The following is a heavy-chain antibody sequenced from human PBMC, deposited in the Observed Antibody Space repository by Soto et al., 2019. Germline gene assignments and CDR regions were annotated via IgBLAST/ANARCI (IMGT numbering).Heavy chain of an antibody. J-gene: IGHJ4*02. CDR2: ISYSGTT. Sequence: PSETLSLTCTVSGGSISSSNYYWVWIRQPPGKGLDWIGSISYSGTTYYNPSLKSRVTISVDTSKNQFSLKLTSVTAVDTAVYYWARREIQGPIDYWGQATLVTVSS. CDR1: GGSISSSNYY. D-gene: IGHD1-26*01. CDR3: ARREIQGPIDY. V-gene: IGHV4-39*07.